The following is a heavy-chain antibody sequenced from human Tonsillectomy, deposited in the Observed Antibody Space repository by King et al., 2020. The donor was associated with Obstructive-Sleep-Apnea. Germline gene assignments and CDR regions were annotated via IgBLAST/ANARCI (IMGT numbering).Heavy chain of an antibody. Sequence: QLQESGPGLVKPSENLSLTCTVSGGSISSSSYYWGWIRQPPGKGLEWMGSIYYSGSPYYNPSLKSRVTISVDTSKNQFSLKLSSVTAADTAVYYCATMTGYIHDAFDIWGQGTMVTVSS. V-gene: IGHV4-39*01. CDR1: GGSISSSSYY. CDR3: ATMTGYIHDAFDI. J-gene: IGHJ3*02. CDR2: IYYSGSP. D-gene: IGHD3-9*01.